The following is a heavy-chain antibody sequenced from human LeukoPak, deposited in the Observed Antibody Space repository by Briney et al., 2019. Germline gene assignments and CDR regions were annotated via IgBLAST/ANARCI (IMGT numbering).Heavy chain of an antibody. D-gene: IGHD3-3*01. J-gene: IGHJ3*02. CDR1: GGSISSYY. CDR3: ARRPFLGDEDDAFDI. V-gene: IGHV4-59*08. CDR2: IYYSGST. Sequence: SETLSLTCTVSGGSISSYYWSWIRQPPGKGLEWIGYIYYSGSTNYNPSLKSRVTISVDTSKNQFSLKLSSVTAADTAVYYCARRPFLGDEDDAFDIWGQGTMVTVSS.